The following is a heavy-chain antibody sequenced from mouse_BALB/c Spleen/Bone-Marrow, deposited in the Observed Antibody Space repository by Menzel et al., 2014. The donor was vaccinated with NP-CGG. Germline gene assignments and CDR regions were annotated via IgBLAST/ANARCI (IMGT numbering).Heavy chain of an antibody. Sequence: LKESGGGLVKPGGSLKLSCAASGFTFSSYTMSWVRQTPEKRLEWVATISSGGSYTYYPDSVKGRFTISRDNAKNTLYLQMSSLKSEDTAMYYCARQLAYAMDYWGQGTSVTVSS. CDR1: GFTFSSYT. CDR2: ISSGGSYT. V-gene: IGHV5-6-4*01. CDR3: ARQLAYAMDY. D-gene: IGHD4-1*02. J-gene: IGHJ4*01.